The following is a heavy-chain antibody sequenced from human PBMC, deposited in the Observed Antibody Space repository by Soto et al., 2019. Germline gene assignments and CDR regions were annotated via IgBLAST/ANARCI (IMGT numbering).Heavy chain of an antibody. Sequence: QVQLVQSGAEVKKPGASVRVSCKASGYTFSGYDINWVRQATGQGLEWMGWVSPDSGSTGYAGIFQGRVTMTWDRSTTTAYMDRSSLTSEDSAVYYCARATELRYLEWSVYRGGNYAMDVWGQGTTVTVSS. CDR3: ARATELRYLEWSVYRGGNYAMDV. CDR2: VSPDSGST. V-gene: IGHV1-8*01. D-gene: IGHD3-3*01. CDR1: GYTFSGYD. J-gene: IGHJ6*02.